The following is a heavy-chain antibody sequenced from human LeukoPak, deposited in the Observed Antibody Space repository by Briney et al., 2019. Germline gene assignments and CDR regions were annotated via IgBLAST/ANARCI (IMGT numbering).Heavy chain of an antibody. J-gene: IGHJ4*02. D-gene: IGHD5-12*01. Sequence: ASVKVSCKASGGTFSSYAISWVRQAPGQGLEWMGGIIPIFGTANYAQKFQGRVTITADKSTSTAYMELSSLRSEDTAVYYCARPGGGIVATSPDYWGQGTLVTVSS. CDR3: ARPGGGIVATSPDY. CDR1: GGTFSSYA. CDR2: IIPIFGTA. V-gene: IGHV1-69*06.